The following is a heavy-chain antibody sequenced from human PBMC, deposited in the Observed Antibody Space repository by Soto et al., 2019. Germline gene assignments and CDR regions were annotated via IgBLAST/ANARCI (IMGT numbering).Heavy chain of an antibody. D-gene: IGHD6-25*01. Sequence: QVQLQESGPGLVKPSQTLSLTCTVSGGSISSGNYYWSWIRQPPGKGLEWIGFIYYSGSTYYSTSLKSRVTIAVYTSKSEFSLNLRFVTAADTAVYYCATMGTPATGLYFFDYWGQGSLVTVSS. CDR3: ATMGTPATGLYFFDY. CDR2: IYYSGST. J-gene: IGHJ4*02. V-gene: IGHV4-30-4*01. CDR1: GGSISSGNYY.